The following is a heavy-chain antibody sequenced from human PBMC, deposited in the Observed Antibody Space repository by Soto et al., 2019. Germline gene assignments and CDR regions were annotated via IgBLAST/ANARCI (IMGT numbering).Heavy chain of an antibody. CDR2: IYYSGST. V-gene: IGHV4-59*01. Sequence: PSETLSLTCVVSGASLSSYYWSWIRQPPGKGLEWIGYIYYSGSTNYNPSLKSRVTISVDTSKNQFSLKLSSVTAADTAVYYCARSYYDILTGDNWFDPWGQGTRVTVAS. CDR3: ARSYYDILTGDNWFDP. J-gene: IGHJ5*02. D-gene: IGHD3-9*01. CDR1: GASLSSYY.